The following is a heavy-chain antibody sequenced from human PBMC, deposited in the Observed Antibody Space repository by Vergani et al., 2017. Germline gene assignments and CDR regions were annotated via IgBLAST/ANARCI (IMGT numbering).Heavy chain of an antibody. CDR3: AKDLDVVVTGQGFDY. Sequence: EVQLLDSGGGLVQPGGSLRLSCAASGFTFSSFAMSWVRQAPGKGLEWVSTISGSGSTYYADSVKGRFTISRDNSKNTLYLQMNSLRAEDTAVYYCAKDLDVVVTGQGFDYWGQGTLVTVSS. CDR1: GFTFSSFA. J-gene: IGHJ4*02. CDR2: ISGSGST. D-gene: IGHD2-21*02. V-gene: IGHV3-23*01.